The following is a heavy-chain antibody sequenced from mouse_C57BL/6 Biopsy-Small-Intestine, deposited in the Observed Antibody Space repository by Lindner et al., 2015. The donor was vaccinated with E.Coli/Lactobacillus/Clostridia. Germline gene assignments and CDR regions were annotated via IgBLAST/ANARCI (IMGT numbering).Heavy chain of an antibody. J-gene: IGHJ4*01. CDR3: ARSEGYYAMDY. Sequence: VQLQESGAELVKPGASVTMSCKASGYTFTIYWITWVKQRPGQGLEWIGDIYPDSGGTNYNEKFKTKATLTVDTSSNTADMQLSSLTSEDTAVYYCARSEGYYAMDYWGQGTSVTVSS. V-gene: IGHV1-55*01. CDR2: IYPDSGGT. CDR1: GYTFTIYW.